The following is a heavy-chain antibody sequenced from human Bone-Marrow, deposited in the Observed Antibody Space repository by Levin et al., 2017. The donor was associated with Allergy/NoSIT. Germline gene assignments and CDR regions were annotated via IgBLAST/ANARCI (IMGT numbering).Heavy chain of an antibody. CDR1: GFTISNNY. V-gene: IGHV3-66*01. CDR2: IYHDGDT. CDR3: ARDSLGARATIH. Sequence: SCAASGFTISNNYMSWVRQAPGKGLEWVSAIYHDGDTYYADSVKDRFTISRDISKNTLSLQMNGLKAEDTAEYYCARDSLGARATIHWGQGTLVTVSS. J-gene: IGHJ4*02. D-gene: IGHD1-26*01.